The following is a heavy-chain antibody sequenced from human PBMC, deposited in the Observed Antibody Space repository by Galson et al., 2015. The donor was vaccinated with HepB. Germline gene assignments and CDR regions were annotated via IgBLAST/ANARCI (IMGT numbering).Heavy chain of an antibody. Sequence: CAISGDSVSSTSVAWNWSRQSPSRGLEWLGRTYLRSRWSNEYAVSVKGRITVNANTCKNQFSLQLSSVTPEDTAVYYCARDLADGMDVWGQGTTVTVSS. D-gene: IGHD6-19*01. J-gene: IGHJ6*02. CDR3: ARDLADGMDV. CDR2: TYLRSRWSN. CDR1: GDSVSSTSVA. V-gene: IGHV6-1*01.